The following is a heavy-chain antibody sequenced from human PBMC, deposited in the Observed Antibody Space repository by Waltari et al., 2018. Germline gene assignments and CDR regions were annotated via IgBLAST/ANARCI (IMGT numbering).Heavy chain of an antibody. CDR3: ARDQVSSGWTFDY. CDR1: GFTFSSYG. D-gene: IGHD6-19*01. CDR2: IWYDGSNK. J-gene: IGHJ4*02. V-gene: IGHV3-33*01. Sequence: QVQLVESGGGVVQPGRSLRLSCAASGFTFSSYGMHWVRKAPGKGLEWVAVIWYDGSNKYYADSVKGRFTISRDNSKNTLYLQMNSLRAEDTAVYYCARDQVSSGWTFDYWGQGTLVTVSS.